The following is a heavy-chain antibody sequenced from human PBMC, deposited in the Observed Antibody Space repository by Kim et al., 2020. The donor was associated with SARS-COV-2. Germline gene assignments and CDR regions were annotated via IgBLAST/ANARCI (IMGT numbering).Heavy chain of an antibody. D-gene: IGHD6-19*01. CDR2: INHSGST. V-gene: IGHV4-34*01. Sequence: SETLSITCAVYGGSFSGYYWSWIRQPPGKGLEWIGEINHSGSTNYNPSLKSRVTISVDTSKNQFSLKLSSVTAADTAVYYCARGLAVADTVYWGQGTLVTVSS. J-gene: IGHJ4*02. CDR3: ARGLAVADTVY. CDR1: GGSFSGYY.